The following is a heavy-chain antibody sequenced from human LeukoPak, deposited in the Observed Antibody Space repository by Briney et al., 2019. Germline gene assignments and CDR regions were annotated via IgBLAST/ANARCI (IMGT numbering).Heavy chain of an antibody. Sequence: PGGSLRLSCAASGFTFSSYSMNWVRQAPGKGLEWVSSISSSSSYIYYADSVKGRFTISRDNAKNSLYLQMNSLRAEDTAVYYCARGAVGASYYFDYWGQRTLVTVSS. J-gene: IGHJ4*02. V-gene: IGHV3-21*01. CDR1: GFTFSSYS. CDR3: ARGAVGASYYFDY. D-gene: IGHD1-26*01. CDR2: ISSSSSYI.